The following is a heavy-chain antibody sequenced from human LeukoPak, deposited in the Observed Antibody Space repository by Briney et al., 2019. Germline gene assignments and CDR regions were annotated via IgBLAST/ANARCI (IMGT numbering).Heavy chain of an antibody. D-gene: IGHD6-19*01. Sequence: SETLSLTCTVSGGSISSSSYYWGWIRQPPGKGLEWIGSIYYSGSTYYNPSLKSRVTISVDTSKNQFSLKLSSVTAADTAVYYCARDRAVGLFDYWGQGTLVTVSS. CDR2: IYYSGST. CDR1: GGSISSSSYY. CDR3: ARDRAVGLFDY. V-gene: IGHV4-39*07. J-gene: IGHJ4*02.